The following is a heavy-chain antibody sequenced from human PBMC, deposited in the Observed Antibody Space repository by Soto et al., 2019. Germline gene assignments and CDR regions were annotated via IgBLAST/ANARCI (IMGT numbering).Heavy chain of an antibody. J-gene: IGHJ6*03. D-gene: IGHD5-12*01. CDR1: GGSISSYY. V-gene: IGHV4-59*08. CDR2: IYYSGST. CDR3: ARYERSDYEGYCYYYMDV. Sequence: NPSETLSLTCTVSGGSISSYYWSWIRQPPGKGLEWIGYIYYSGSTNYNPSLKSRITISVDTSKNQFSLKLNSVTAADTAVYYFARYERSDYEGYCYYYMDVWGKGTTVTVSS.